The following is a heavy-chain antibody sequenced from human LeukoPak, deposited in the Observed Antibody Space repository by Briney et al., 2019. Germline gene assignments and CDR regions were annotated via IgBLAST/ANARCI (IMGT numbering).Heavy chain of an antibody. Sequence: SETLSLTCTVSGGSVSSDSYYWSWTRQPPGKGLEWIGYIYYSGSTNYNPSLKSRVTISVDTSKNQFSLKLSSVTAADTAVYYCARVTGYGRSSTSHYYYYYGMDVWGKGTTVTVSS. V-gene: IGHV4-61*01. D-gene: IGHD2-2*01. CDR2: IYYSGST. CDR3: ARVTGYGRSSTSHYYYYYGMDV. CDR1: GGSVSSDSYY. J-gene: IGHJ6*04.